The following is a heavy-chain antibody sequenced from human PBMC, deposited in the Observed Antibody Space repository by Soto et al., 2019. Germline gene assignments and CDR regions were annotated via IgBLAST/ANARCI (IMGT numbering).Heavy chain of an antibody. D-gene: IGHD6-19*01. CDR2: IYYTGIT. V-gene: IGHV4-30-4*01. CDR3: ASRRTYSSAPFDY. J-gene: IGHJ4*02. CDR1: GASIISGEHY. Sequence: SETLSLTCTVSGASIISGEHYWSWIRQAPGKGLEWIGLIYYTGITDYSPSLKSRVAISLDTSKNQFSLRLNSVTAADTAVYYCASRRTYSSAPFDYWGQGTLVTVSS.